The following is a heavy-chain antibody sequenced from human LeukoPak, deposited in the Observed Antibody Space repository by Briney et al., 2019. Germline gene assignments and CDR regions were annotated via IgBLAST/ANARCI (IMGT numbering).Heavy chain of an antibody. V-gene: IGHV3-30*01. CDR2: ISSDGSNE. CDR3: AGDPNRSYFDH. J-gene: IGHJ4*02. D-gene: IGHD1-14*01. CDR1: GFAFSTYS. Sequence: PGRSLRLSCAASGFAFSTYSMHWVRQAPGKGLEWLALISSDGSNENFADSMKGRFTISRDNTKNTLYLQMNSLRSEDTAIYYCAGDPNRSYFDHWGQGTLVTVSS.